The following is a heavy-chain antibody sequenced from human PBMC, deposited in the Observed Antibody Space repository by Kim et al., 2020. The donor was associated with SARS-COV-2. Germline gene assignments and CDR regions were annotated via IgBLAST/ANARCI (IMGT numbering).Heavy chain of an antibody. CDR3: ARGPSVLRD. CDR1: GDSVSSNSAT. J-gene: IGHJ4*02. CDR2: TYYRSKWYS. Sequence: SQTLSLTCDISGDSVSSNSATWNWIRQPPSRGLEWLGRTYYRSKWYSAYAVSVKSRMTIKADTSKNQFSLQLNSVTPEDTAVYFCARGPSVLRDWSQGTLVTVSS. V-gene: IGHV6-1*01.